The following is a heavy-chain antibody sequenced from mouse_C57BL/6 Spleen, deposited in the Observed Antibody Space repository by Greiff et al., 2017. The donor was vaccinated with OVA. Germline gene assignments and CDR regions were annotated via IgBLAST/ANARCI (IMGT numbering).Heavy chain of an antibody. J-gene: IGHJ4*01. CDR3: TANYDYDGHAMDY. V-gene: IGHV6-6*01. CDR1: GFTFSDAW. Sequence: EVQLVESGGGLVQPGGSMKLSCAASGFTFSDAWMDWVRQSPEKGLEWVAEIRNKANNHATYYAESVKGRFTISRDDSKSSVYLQMNSLRAEDTGIYYCTANYDYDGHAMDYWGQGTSVTVSS. CDR2: IRNKANNHAT. D-gene: IGHD2-4*01.